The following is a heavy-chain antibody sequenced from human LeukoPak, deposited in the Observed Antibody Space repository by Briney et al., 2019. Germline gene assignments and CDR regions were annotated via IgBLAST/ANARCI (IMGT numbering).Heavy chain of an antibody. Sequence: PGGSLRLSCAASGFTFSSYGMHWVRQAPGKGLEWVAVISYDGSNKYYADSVKGRFTISRDNSKNTLYLQMNSLRAEDTAVYYCAKDPGYSYGYSFDYWGQGTLVTVSS. CDR3: AKDPGYSYGYSFDY. D-gene: IGHD5-18*01. V-gene: IGHV3-30*18. CDR1: GFTFSSYG. J-gene: IGHJ4*02. CDR2: ISYDGSNK.